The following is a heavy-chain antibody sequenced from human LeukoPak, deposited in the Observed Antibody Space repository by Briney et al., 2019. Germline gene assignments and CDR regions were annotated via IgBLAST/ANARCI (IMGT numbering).Heavy chain of an antibody. CDR2: IFHSGT. Sequence: SETLSLTCAVSGYSISSGYYWAWIRKPPGEGLEWVGSIFHSGTYYNPSLKSRVSISMDTSKNQFSLSLSSVTAADTAVYYCARDDYSNYGHYWGQGKLVTVSS. CDR1: GYSISSGYY. D-gene: IGHD4-11*01. CDR3: ARDDYSNYGHY. J-gene: IGHJ4*02. V-gene: IGHV4-38-2*02.